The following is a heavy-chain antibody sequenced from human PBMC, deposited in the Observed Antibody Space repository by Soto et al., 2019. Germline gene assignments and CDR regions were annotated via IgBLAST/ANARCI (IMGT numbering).Heavy chain of an antibody. CDR3: ATDYLAAAVKDY. CDR1: GYTLTELS. J-gene: IGHJ4*02. Sequence: ASVKVSCKVSGYTLTELSMHWVRQAPGKGLEWMGGFDPEDGETIYAQKFQGRVTMTEDTSTDTPYMELSSLRSEDTAVYYCATDYLAAAVKDYRGQGTSVTVSS. V-gene: IGHV1-24*01. D-gene: IGHD6-13*01. CDR2: FDPEDGET.